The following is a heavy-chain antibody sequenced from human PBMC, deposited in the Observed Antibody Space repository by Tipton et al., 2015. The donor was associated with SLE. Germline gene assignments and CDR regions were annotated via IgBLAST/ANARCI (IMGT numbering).Heavy chain of an antibody. CDR3: ARAEYCSSTSCSYYMDV. CDR2: IYYSGST. V-gene: IGHV4-59*01. J-gene: IGHJ6*03. Sequence: TLSLTCTVSGGSISSYYWSWIRQPPGKGLEWIGYIYYSGSTNYSPSLKSRVTISVDTSKNQFSLKLSPVTAADTAVYYCARAEYCSSTSCSYYMDVWGKGTTVTVSS. CDR1: GGSISSYY. D-gene: IGHD2-2*01.